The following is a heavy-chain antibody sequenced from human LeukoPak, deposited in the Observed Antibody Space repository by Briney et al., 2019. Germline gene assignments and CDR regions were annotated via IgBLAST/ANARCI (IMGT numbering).Heavy chain of an antibody. CDR1: GFTFSSYS. CDR3: ARGYNWNYGSYYFDY. V-gene: IGHV3-21*01. J-gene: IGHJ4*02. D-gene: IGHD1-7*01. Sequence: GGSLRLSCAASGFTFSSYSMNWVRQAPGKGLEWVSSISSSSSYIYYADSVKGRLTISRDNAKNSLYLQMNSLRAEDTAVYYCARGYNWNYGSYYFDYWGQGTLVTVSS. CDR2: ISSSSSYI.